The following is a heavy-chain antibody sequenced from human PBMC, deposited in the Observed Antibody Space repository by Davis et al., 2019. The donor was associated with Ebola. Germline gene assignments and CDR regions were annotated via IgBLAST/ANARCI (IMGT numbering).Heavy chain of an antibody. J-gene: IGHJ4*02. D-gene: IGHD3-3*01. CDR2: IYYSGST. CDR3: ARHPDVLRFLEWSVFDY. CDR1: GGSISSGGYY. Sequence: LRLSCTVSGGSISSGGYYWSWIRQHPGKGLEWIGYIYYSGSTYYNPSLKSRVTISVDTSKNQFSLKLSSVTAADTAVYYCARHPDVLRFLEWSVFDYWGQGTLVTVSS. V-gene: IGHV4-31*03.